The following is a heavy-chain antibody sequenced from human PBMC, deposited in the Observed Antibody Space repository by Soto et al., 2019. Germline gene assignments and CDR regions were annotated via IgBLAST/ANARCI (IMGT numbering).Heavy chain of an antibody. D-gene: IGHD3-10*01. CDR2: ISGSGGST. V-gene: IGHV3-23*01. CDR3: AKDLLGGLWXGELDAFDI. CDR1: GFTFSSYA. J-gene: IGHJ3*02. Sequence: GGSLRLSCAASGFTFSSYAMSWVRQAPGKGLEWVSAISGSGGSTYYADSVKGRFTISRDNSNNTLYLQMNSLRAEDTAVYYCAKDLLGGLWXGELDAFDIWGQGTMVTVSS.